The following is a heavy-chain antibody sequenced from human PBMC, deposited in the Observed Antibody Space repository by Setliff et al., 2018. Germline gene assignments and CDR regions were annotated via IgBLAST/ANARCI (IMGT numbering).Heavy chain of an antibody. V-gene: IGHV3-7*01. CDR3: AREAGAVTVAGTGAFDL. D-gene: IGHD6-19*01. J-gene: IGHJ3*01. Sequence: PGGSLRLSCAASGFTFRRDWMSWVRQAPGKGLEWVANIRQDGSEKYYVDSVRGRFTISRDNAKQSLYLQMNSLRAGDTAVYYCAREAGAVTVAGTGAFDLWGQGTMVTVSS. CDR1: GFTFRRDW. CDR2: IRQDGSEK.